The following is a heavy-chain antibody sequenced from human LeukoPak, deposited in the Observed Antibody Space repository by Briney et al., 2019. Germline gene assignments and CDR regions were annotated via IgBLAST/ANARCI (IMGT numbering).Heavy chain of an antibody. Sequence: PSETLSLTCAVYGGSFSGYYWSWIRQPPGKGLKWIGEINHSGSTNYNPSLKSRVTISADTSKNQFSLKLSSVTAADTAVYYCARGGDIVVVPAATGYYYGMDVWGQGTTVTVSS. CDR2: INHSGST. V-gene: IGHV4-34*01. J-gene: IGHJ6*02. CDR3: ARGGDIVVVPAATGYYYGMDV. CDR1: GGSFSGYY. D-gene: IGHD2-2*01.